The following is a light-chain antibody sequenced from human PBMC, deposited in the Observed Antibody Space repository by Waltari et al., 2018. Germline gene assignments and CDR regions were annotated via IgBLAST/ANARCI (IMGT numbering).Light chain of an antibody. CDR2: DAS. V-gene: IGKV3-20*01. CDR3: QHYVRLPAT. Sequence: EIVLTQSPGTLSLSPGERATLACRASQGVGRSFAWYQQTPGQAPSLLIYDASRRATGIPDRFSGSGSGTDFSLTISTLEPEDFAVYYCQHYVRLPATFGQGTKVEI. CDR1: QGVGRS. J-gene: IGKJ1*01.